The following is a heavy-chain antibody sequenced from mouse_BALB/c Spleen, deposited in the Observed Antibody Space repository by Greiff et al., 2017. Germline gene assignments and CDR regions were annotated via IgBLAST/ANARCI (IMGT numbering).Heavy chain of an antibody. CDR1: GFSLTGYG. J-gene: IGHJ4*01. CDR2: IWGDGST. V-gene: IGHV2-6-7*01. D-gene: IGHD1-1*01. CDR3: AREKYYGSSYYAMDY. Sequence: VQRVESGPGLVAPSQSLSITCTVSGFSLTGYGVNWVRQPPGKGLEWLGMIWGDGSTDYNSALKSRLSISKDNSKSQVFLKMNSLQTDDTARYYCAREKYYGSSYYAMDYWGQGTSVTVSS.